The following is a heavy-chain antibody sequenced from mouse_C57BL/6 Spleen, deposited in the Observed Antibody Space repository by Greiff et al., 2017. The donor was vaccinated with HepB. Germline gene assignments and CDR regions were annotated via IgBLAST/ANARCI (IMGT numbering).Heavy chain of an antibody. V-gene: IGHV1-64*01. CDR3: ARGYDGYRYYFDY. CDR1: GYTFTSYW. CDR2: IHPNSGST. J-gene: IGHJ2*01. Sequence: VQLQQPGAELVKPGASVKLSCKASGYTFTSYWMHWVKQRPGQGLEWIGMIHPNSGSTNYNEKFKSKATLTVDKSSSTAYMQLSSLTSEDSAVYYCARGYDGYRYYFDYWGQGTTLTVSS. D-gene: IGHD2-3*01.